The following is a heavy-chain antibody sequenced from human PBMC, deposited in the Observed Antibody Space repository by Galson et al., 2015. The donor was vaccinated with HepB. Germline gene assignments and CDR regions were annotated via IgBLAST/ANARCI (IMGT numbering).Heavy chain of an antibody. Sequence: SLRLSCAASGFTFDDFAIHWVRQVPGAGPEWVSTINWDSGYIAYADSVKGRFTVSRDNAKNTLYLQMNSLRAEDAAVYYCARGLVSSGYYGDYWGQGTLVTVSS. V-gene: IGHV3-9*01. CDR3: ARGLVSSGYYGDY. CDR1: GFTFDDFA. J-gene: IGHJ4*02. D-gene: IGHD3-22*01. CDR2: INWDSGYI.